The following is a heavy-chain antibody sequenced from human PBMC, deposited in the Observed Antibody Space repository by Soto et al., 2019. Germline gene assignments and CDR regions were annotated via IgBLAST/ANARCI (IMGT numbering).Heavy chain of an antibody. CDR3: ARERGYCSGGSCPVDY. D-gene: IGHD2-15*01. Sequence: QLQLQESGPGLVKPSETLSLTCTVSGGSISSSSYYWGWIRQPPGKGLEWIGSIYYSGSTYYNPSLKSRVTLAVETSKNQFSLKLSSVTAADTAVYYCARERGYCSGGSCPVDYWGQGTLVTVSS. CDR1: GGSISSSSYY. J-gene: IGHJ4*02. CDR2: IYYSGST. V-gene: IGHV4-39*02.